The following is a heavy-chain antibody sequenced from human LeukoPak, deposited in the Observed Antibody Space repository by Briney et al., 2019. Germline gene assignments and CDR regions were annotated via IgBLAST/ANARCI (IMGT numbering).Heavy chain of an antibody. CDR2: IRYDGSNK. Sequence: GGSLRLSCAASGFTFSSYGMHWVRQAPGKGLEWVAFIRYDGSNKYYADSVKGRFTISRDDSKNTLHLQMNNLRAEDAAVYYCAKVRVTYCVTTTCYGDFDFWGQGTLVTVAS. D-gene: IGHD2-2*01. J-gene: IGHJ4*02. CDR1: GFTFSSYG. V-gene: IGHV3-30*02. CDR3: AKVRVTYCVTTTCYGDFDF.